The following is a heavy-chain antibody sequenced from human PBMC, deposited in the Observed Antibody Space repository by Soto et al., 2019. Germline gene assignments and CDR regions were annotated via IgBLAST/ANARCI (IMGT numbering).Heavy chain of an antibody. D-gene: IGHD3-22*01. CDR3: AKNGRITMIVVVSYFDY. Sequence: GGSLRLSCAASGFTFSSYAMSWVHQAPGKGLEWVSAISGSGGSTYYADSVKGRFTISRDNSKNTLYLQMNSLRAEDTAVYYCAKNGRITMIVVVSYFDYWGQGTLVTVSS. V-gene: IGHV3-23*01. J-gene: IGHJ4*02. CDR1: GFTFSSYA. CDR2: ISGSGGST.